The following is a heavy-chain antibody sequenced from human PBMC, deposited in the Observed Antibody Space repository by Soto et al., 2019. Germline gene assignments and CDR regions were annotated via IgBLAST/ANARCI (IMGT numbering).Heavy chain of an antibody. J-gene: IGHJ4*02. CDR2: IIPLFATP. D-gene: IGHD2-21*01. Sequence: SVKVSCKASGGTFNKYSIDCVRQAPGQGPEWVGGIIPLFATPNYAQKFQGRVTITADEVTNTVYMDLRSLTSEDTGVYYCARLVNHDRRAYYNADWGQGTQVTVSS. V-gene: IGHV1-69*13. CDR3: ARLVNHDRRAYYNAD. CDR1: GGTFNKYS.